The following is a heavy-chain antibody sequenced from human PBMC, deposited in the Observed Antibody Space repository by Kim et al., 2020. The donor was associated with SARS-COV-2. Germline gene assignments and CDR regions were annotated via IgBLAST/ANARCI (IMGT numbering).Heavy chain of an antibody. J-gene: IGHJ6*02. Sequence: SETLSLTCTVSGGSISTYYWTWIRQSAARGLEWIGRIYRSGKTDYNPSLESRVTMSVDSAENQFSLTLTSVTSADTAVYYCAREDGAPAGYGIAVWGQGTTVTVSS. V-gene: IGHV4-4*07. CDR3: AREDGAPAGYGIAV. CDR2: IYRSGKT. CDR1: GGSISTYY. D-gene: IGHD2-2*01.